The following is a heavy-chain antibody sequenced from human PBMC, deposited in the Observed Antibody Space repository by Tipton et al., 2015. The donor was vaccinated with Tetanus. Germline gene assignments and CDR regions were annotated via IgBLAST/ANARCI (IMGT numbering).Heavy chain of an antibody. CDR3: ARDQGGGRVARLNWFGP. J-gene: IGHJ5*02. CDR1: GASISSGGYF. D-gene: IGHD3-16*01. CDR2: IYYSGST. Sequence: TLSLTCSVSGASISSGGYFWNWIRHRPGKGLEWIGYIYYSGSTFYNPSLKSRVNISVDTSKNQFSLRLTPVTAADTAVYYCARDQGGGRVARLNWFGPWGQGTLVTVSS. V-gene: IGHV4-31*03.